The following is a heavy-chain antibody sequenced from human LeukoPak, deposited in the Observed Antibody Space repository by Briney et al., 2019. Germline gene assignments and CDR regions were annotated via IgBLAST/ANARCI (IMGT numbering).Heavy chain of an antibody. J-gene: IGHJ4*02. Sequence: ASVKVSCKASGYTFTSYGISWGRQAPGQGREGRGWISAYNGNTNYAQKLQGRVTMTTDTSTSTAYMELRSLRSDDTAVYYCARAVVVPAAIEYYFDYWGQGTLVTVSS. CDR1: GYTFTSYG. V-gene: IGHV1-18*01. CDR2: ISAYNGNT. CDR3: ARAVVVPAAIEYYFDY. D-gene: IGHD2-2*01.